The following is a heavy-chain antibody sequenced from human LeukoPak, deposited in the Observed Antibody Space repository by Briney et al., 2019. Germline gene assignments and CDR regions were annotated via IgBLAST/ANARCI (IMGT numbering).Heavy chain of an antibody. V-gene: IGHV3-30*02. CDR3: IVVPAAMWGRYGMDV. CDR2: LRYDGSNK. Sequence: PGGSLRLSCAASGFTFSSYGMHWVRQAPGKGLEWVAFLRYDGSNKYYADSVKGRFTISRDNSKNTLYLQMYSLRAEDTAVYYCIVVPAAMWGRYGMDVWGQGTTVTVSS. CDR1: GFTFSSYG. D-gene: IGHD2-2*01. J-gene: IGHJ6*02.